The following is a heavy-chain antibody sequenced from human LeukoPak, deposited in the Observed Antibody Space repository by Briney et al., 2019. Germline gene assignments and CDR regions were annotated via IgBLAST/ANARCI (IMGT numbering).Heavy chain of an antibody. V-gene: IGHV1-69*13. CDR1: GGTFSSYA. CDR2: IIPIFGTA. J-gene: IGHJ4*02. D-gene: IGHD6-13*01. CDR3: ARGSGRRVAAAGYYFDY. Sequence: SVKVSCKASGGTFSSYAISWVRQAPGQGLEWMGGIIPIFGTANYAQKFQGRVTITADESTSTAYTELSSLRSEDTAVYYCARGSGRRVAAAGYYFDYWGQGTLVTVSS.